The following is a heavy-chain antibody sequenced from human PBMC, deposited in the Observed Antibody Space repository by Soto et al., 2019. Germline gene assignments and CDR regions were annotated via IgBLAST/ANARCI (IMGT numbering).Heavy chain of an antibody. CDR1: GFTFSSYA. Sequence: QVQLVESGGGVVQPGRSLRLSCAASGFTFSSYAMHWVRQAPGKGLEWVAVISYDGSNKYYADSVKGRFTISRDNSKNTLYLQMNSLRAEATAVYYCARVKAVAGTSLFNYYYYYGMDVWGQGTTVTVSS. D-gene: IGHD6-19*01. V-gene: IGHV3-30-3*01. CDR2: ISYDGSNK. CDR3: ARVKAVAGTSLFNYYYYYGMDV. J-gene: IGHJ6*02.